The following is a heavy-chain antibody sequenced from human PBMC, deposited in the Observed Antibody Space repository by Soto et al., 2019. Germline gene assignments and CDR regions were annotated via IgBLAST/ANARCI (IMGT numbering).Heavy chain of an antibody. D-gene: IGHD2-8*01. V-gene: IGHV3-7*01. CDR3: ARLMAMSWFAP. CDR2: IKQDGSEK. CDR1: GFTFSRYW. J-gene: IGHJ5*02. Sequence: GGSLRLSCTASGFTFSRYWMSCVRQAPGKGLEWVANIKQDGSEKYYVDSVKGRFTISRDNAKNSLYLQMNSLRAEDTAVYYCARLMAMSWFAPWGQGSRVTVSS.